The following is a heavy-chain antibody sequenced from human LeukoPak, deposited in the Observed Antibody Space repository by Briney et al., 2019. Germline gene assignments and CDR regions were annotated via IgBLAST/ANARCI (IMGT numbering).Heavy chain of an antibody. CDR1: GFTFSSYT. CDR2: ISSSGTFI. D-gene: IGHD2-15*01. Sequence: GGSLRLSCAASGFTFSSYTMNWVRQAPGKGLEWVSFISSSGTFISYSDSVKGRFTISRDNAKNSLYLQMNSLRAEDTALYYCARSVDCSGGSCREFDYWGQGTLVTVSS. V-gene: IGHV3-21*04. J-gene: IGHJ4*02. CDR3: ARSVDCSGGSCREFDY.